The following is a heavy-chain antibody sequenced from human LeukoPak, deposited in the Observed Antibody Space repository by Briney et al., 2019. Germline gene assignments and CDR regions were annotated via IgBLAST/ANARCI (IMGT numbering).Heavy chain of an antibody. CDR1: GFIFGDYG. J-gene: IGHJ4*02. CDR2: IENDESNK. D-gene: IGHD5-18*01. Sequence: GGSLRLSCAASGFIFGDYGMHWVRQAPGKGLEWVAFIENDESNKYYTDSVKGRFTISRDNSKNTLYLQMNSLRAEDTAVYYCAKDRGYSYGTFDYWGQGTLVTVSS. V-gene: IGHV3-30*02. CDR3: AKDRGYSYGTFDY.